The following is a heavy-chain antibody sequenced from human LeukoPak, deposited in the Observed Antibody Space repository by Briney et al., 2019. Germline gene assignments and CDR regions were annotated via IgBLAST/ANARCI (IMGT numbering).Heavy chain of an antibody. Sequence: SETLSLTCTVSGGSISSYYWSWIRQPPGKGLEWIGYIYYSGSTNYNPSLKSRVTISVDTSKNQFSLKLSSVTAADTAVYYCAGDTAMAAFDYWGQGTLVTVSS. CDR2: IYYSGST. CDR3: AGDTAMAAFDY. D-gene: IGHD5-18*01. V-gene: IGHV4-59*01. CDR1: GGSISSYY. J-gene: IGHJ4*02.